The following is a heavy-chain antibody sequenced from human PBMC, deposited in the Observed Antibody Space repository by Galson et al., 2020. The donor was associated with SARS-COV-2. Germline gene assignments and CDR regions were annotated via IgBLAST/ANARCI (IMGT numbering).Heavy chain of an antibody. CDR1: GYTFTSYG. J-gene: IGHJ6*03. CDR2: ISGYNGDT. D-gene: IGHD3-22*01. V-gene: IGHV1-18*01. Sequence: ASVKVSCKASGYTFTSYGISWVRQAPGQGLEWMGWISGYNGDTNDAQKFQGRLTMTTETSTNTDYMELRSLRSDDTAVYYCARDYDRSGYACNYYDYMDVWGEGTTVTVSS. CDR3: ARDYDRSGYACNYYDYMDV.